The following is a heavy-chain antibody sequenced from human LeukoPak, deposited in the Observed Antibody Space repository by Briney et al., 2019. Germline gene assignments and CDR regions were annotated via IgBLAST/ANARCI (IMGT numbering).Heavy chain of an antibody. CDR2: IWYDGSTK. V-gene: IGHV3-33*01. Sequence: PGGSLRLSCAASGFTFSNYGMHWVRQAPGKGLEWVAVIWYDGSTKYYADSVKGRFTISRDNSKNTLYLQMNSLRVEDTAVYYCARGSSANSLDYWGQGTLVTVSS. CDR3: ARGSSANSLDY. CDR1: GFTFSNYG. D-gene: IGHD4/OR15-4a*01. J-gene: IGHJ4*02.